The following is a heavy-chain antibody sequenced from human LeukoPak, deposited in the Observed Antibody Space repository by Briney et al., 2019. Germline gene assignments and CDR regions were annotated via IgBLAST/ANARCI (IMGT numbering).Heavy chain of an antibody. CDR3: AMLTESGSYGDY. CDR1: GYTFTSYG. V-gene: IGHV1-18*01. Sequence: ASVKVSCKASGYTFTSYGISWVRQAPGQGLEWMGWISAYNGNTNYAQKFQGRVTITADKSTSTAYMELSSLRSEDTAVYYCAMLTESGSYGDYWGQGTLVTVSS. D-gene: IGHD1-26*01. CDR2: ISAYNGNT. J-gene: IGHJ4*02.